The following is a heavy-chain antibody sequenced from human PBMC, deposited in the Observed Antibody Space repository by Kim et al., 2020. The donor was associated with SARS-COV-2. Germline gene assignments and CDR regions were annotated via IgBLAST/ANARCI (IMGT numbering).Heavy chain of an antibody. CDR3: AKEPISQLVGYGMDV. CDR2: ISYDGSHK. V-gene: IGHV3-30*18. CDR1: GFTFSIYG. J-gene: IGHJ6*02. Sequence: GGSLRLSCAASGFTFSIYGMHWVRQAPGKGLEWVAVISYDGSHKYYPDSVKGRFTISRDNSKNTLYLQMNSLRDEDTAVYYCAKEPISQLVGYGMDVWGQGTTVTVSS.